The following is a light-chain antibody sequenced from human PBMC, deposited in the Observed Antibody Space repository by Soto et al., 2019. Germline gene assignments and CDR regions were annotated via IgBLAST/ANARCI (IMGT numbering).Light chain of an antibody. CDR1: KLGDKY. CDR3: QAWDSSTAV. J-gene: IGLJ2*01. V-gene: IGLV3-1*01. CDR2: QDS. Sequence: SYELTQPPSVSVSPGQTASLTCSGDKLGDKYAYWYQQKPGQSPVLVIYQDSKRPSGIPERFSGSNSGNIATLTISGTQSMDEADYYCQAWDSSTAVFGGGTKLTVL.